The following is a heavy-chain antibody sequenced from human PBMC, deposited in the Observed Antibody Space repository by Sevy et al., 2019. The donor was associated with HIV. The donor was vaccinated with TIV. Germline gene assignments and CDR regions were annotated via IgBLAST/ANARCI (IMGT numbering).Heavy chain of an antibody. CDR1: GFTYSSYG. J-gene: IGHJ4*02. D-gene: IGHD6-19*01. Sequence: RGCLRLSCAASGFTYSSYGMHWVRQAPGKGLERVAVIWYDGTNKDYADSVKGRFTISRENSKNTLYLQVNSLRAEDTAVYYCARESIAVARIGYYFDYWGQGTLVTVSS. CDR3: ARESIAVARIGYYFDY. V-gene: IGHV3-33*04. CDR2: IWYDGTNK.